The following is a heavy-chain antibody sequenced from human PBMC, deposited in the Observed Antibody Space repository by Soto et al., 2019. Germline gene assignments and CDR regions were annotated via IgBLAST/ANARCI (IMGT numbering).Heavy chain of an antibody. CDR1: GGSISSSSYY. V-gene: IGHV4-39*01. CDR2: IYYSGST. CDR3: ARQEISIQYYDMLTADY. D-gene: IGHD3-9*01. Sequence: QLQLQESGPGLVKPSETLSLTCTVSGGSISSSSYYWGWIRQPPGKGLEWIGSIYYSGSTYYNPSLKSRVTISVDTSKKQFSLKLSSVTAADTAVYSCARQEISIQYYDMLTADYWGQGTLVTVSS. J-gene: IGHJ4*02.